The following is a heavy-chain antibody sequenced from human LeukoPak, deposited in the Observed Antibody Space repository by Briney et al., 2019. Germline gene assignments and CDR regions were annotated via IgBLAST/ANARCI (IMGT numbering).Heavy chain of an antibody. CDR3: ARFASSWSGGRFYSYYMDI. Sequence: YXGGDTYYADSVKGRFTISRDNSKNTLFLQMSSLRAEDTAVYYCARFASSWSGGRFYSYYMDIWGKGTTVTVSS. CDR2: YXGGDT. D-gene: IGHD6-13*01. J-gene: IGHJ6*03. V-gene: IGHV3-53*01.